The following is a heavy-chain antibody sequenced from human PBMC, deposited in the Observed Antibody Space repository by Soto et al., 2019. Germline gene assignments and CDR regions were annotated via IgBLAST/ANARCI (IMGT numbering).Heavy chain of an antibody. CDR3: ARYPTMTDYFFHGMDV. J-gene: IGHJ6*02. D-gene: IGHD4-17*01. V-gene: IGHV5-51*01. Sequence: GESLKISCKGSGYTFTNYWIVWVRQIPGKGLEWMGIIYPGDSDTRYSPSFQGQVTISADRSISTAYLQWSSLKASDTGMYYCARYPTMTDYFFHGMDVWGQGTKVTVYS. CDR1: GYTFTNYW. CDR2: IYPGDSDT.